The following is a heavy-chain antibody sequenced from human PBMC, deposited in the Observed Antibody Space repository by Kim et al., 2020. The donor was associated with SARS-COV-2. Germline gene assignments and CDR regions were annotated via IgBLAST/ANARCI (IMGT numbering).Heavy chain of an antibody. J-gene: IGHJ6*01. V-gene: IGHV3-7*03. Sequence: GESLKISCAASGFMFTDYWMSWVRQAPGKGLEWVAIIKRDGSEKHYADSVRGRFTISRDNIERSVFLQMNSLRVEDTAGYYCVRDVPYYYDNKSDFGLDV. D-gene: IGHD3-22*01. CDR3: VRDVPYYYDNKSDFGLDV. CDR1: GFMFTDYW. CDR2: IKRDGSEK.